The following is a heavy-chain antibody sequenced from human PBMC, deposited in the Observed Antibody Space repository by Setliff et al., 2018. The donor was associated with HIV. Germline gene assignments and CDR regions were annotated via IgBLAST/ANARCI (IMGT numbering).Heavy chain of an antibody. D-gene: IGHD5-12*01. V-gene: IGHV4-38-2*01. CDR1: GYSISSGYY. CDR2: IYHRGNT. CDR3: ARHLKGWLQGDF. J-gene: IGHJ4*02. Sequence: SETLSLTCAVSGYSISSGYYWGWIRQPPGKGLEWIGSIYHRGNTYYNPSLKSRVTISFDTSRNQFSLKLSFVTAADTAVYYCARHLKGWLQGDFWGQGTLVTVSS.